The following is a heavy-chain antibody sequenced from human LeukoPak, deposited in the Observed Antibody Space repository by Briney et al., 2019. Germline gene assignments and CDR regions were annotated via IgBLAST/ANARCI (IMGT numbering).Heavy chain of an antibody. CDR1: GGFVRSNSHY. CDR3: TRVRYCGGGNCYLDAFDV. Sequence: SETLSLICTVAGGFVRSNSHYWGWIRQSPGEGLEWIGSVYHDGTTYYTPSLKSRVTISIDTSKNQFSLKLSSVMAADTAVYYCTRVRYCGGGNCYLDAFDVWGQGTMVTVSS. J-gene: IGHJ3*01. V-gene: IGHV4-39*07. D-gene: IGHD2-15*01. CDR2: VYHDGTT.